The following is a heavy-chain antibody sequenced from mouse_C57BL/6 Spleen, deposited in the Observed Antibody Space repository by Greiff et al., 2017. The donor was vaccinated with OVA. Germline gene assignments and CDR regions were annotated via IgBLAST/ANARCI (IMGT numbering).Heavy chain of an antibody. CDR3: ARHGDDYDAMDY. V-gene: IGHV2-6-1*01. CDR2: IWSDGST. J-gene: IGHJ4*01. CDR1: GFSLTSYG. Sequence: QVQLKESGPGLVAPSQSLSITCTVSGFSLTSYGVHWVRQPPGKGLEWLVVIWSDGSTTYNSALKSRLSLSKDNPKSQDFLTMNSLQTDDTARYYCARHGDDYDAMDYWGQGTSVTVSS.